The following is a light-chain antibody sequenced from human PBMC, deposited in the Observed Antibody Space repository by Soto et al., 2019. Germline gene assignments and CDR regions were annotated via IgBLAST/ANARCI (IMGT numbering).Light chain of an antibody. Sequence: QSALTQPASVSGSLGQSITISCTGTSSDVGGYNYVSWYQQHPGKAPRLIIYEVSNRPSGISYRFSGSKSANTASLTISGLQAEDEADYYCTSYTDNTRVFGRGTKLTVL. CDR1: SSDVGGYNY. J-gene: IGLJ3*02. V-gene: IGLV2-14*01. CDR2: EVS. CDR3: TSYTDNTRV.